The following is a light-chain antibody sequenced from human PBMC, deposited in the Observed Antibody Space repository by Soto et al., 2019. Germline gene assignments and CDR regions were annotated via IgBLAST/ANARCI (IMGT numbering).Light chain of an antibody. J-gene: IGKJ4*01. CDR3: QERYTSHAFS. V-gene: IGKV1-39*01. Sequence: DIQMTQSPSSLSASLGDRVTITCRASQNIENYLNWYQLKPGKAPKLLIYATSTLQSGVPSRFSGSGSGTEFTLTISRLQAEDFANYFWQERYTSHAFSVGG. CDR1: QNIENY. CDR2: ATS.